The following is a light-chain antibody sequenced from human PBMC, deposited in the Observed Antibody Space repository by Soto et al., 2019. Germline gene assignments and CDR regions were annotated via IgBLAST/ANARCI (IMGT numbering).Light chain of an antibody. CDR3: QQYDNLPR. V-gene: IGKV1-33*01. CDR1: QDISNY. J-gene: IGKJ3*01. CDR2: DAS. Sequence: DIQMTQSPSSLSASVGDRVTITCQASQDISNYLNWYQQKPGKAPKLLIYDASNLETGVPSRFSGSGSGTDFTFTISSLQPEDIATYSCQQYDNLPRFGPGTKVDIK.